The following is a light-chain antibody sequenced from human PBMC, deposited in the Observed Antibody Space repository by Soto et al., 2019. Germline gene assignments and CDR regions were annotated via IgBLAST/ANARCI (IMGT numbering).Light chain of an antibody. V-gene: IGKV2-24*01. CDR2: RVS. CDR3: MQGPHSPPYT. J-gene: IGKJ2*01. Sequence: EIVMTQTPLSSPVTLGQPASISCRSSQSLVHSDGYTYLSWLQQRPGQPPRLLIYRVSNRFSGVPARFSGSVAVTDFTLKTSRVEAEDVGVYYCMQGPHSPPYTFGQGKKLEI. CDR1: QSLVHSDGYTY.